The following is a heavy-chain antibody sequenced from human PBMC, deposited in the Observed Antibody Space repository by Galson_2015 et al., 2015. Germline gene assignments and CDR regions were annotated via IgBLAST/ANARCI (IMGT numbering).Heavy chain of an antibody. V-gene: IGHV3-7*01. CDR1: GFTFSSYW. D-gene: IGHD4-17*01. CDR2: IKQDGSEK. CDR3: ARGVSAYGDYVVPDY. J-gene: IGHJ4*02. Sequence: SLRLSCAASGFTFSSYWMSWVRQAPGKGLEWVANIKQDGSEKYYVDSVKGRFTISRDNAKNSLYLQMNSLRAEDTAVYYCARGVSAYGDYVVPDYWGQGTLVTVSS.